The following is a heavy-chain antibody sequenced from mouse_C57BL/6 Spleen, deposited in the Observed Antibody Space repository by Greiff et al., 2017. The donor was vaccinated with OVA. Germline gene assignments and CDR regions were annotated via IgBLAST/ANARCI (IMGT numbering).Heavy chain of an antibody. CDR2: IDPSDSYT. Sequence: QVQLQQPGAELVKPGASVKLSCKASGYTFTSYWMQWVKQRPGQGLEWIGEIDPSDSYTNYNQKFKGKATLTVDTSSSTAYMQLSSLTSEDSAVYYCAGTGHYFDYWGQGTTLTVSS. D-gene: IGHD4-1*01. CDR1: GYTFTSYW. J-gene: IGHJ2*01. CDR3: AGTGHYFDY. V-gene: IGHV1-50*01.